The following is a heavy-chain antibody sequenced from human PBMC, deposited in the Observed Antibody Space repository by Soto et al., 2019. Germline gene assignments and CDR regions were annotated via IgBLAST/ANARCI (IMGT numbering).Heavy chain of an antibody. Sequence: PGGSLRLSCAASGFTFNSYGMHWVRQAPGKGLEWVAVISYDGSNNYYADSVKGRFTISRDNSKNTLYLQMNSLSAEDTAVYYCAKEGSEGYGMDVWGQGTTVTVSS. J-gene: IGHJ6*02. CDR1: GFTFNSYG. CDR3: AKEGSEGYGMDV. CDR2: ISYDGSNN. V-gene: IGHV3-30*18.